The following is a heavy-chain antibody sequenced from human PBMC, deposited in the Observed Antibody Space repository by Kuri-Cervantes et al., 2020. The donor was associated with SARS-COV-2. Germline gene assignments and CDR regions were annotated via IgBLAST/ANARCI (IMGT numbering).Heavy chain of an antibody. CDR3: ARVRQNDFQAFDY. J-gene: IGHJ4*02. V-gene: IGHV1-2*02. CDR1: GYTFTGYY. D-gene: IGHD3-3*01. CDR2: INPNGGGT. Sequence: ASVKVSCKASGYTFTGYYMHWVRQAPGQGLEWMGWINPNGGGTNCARKFQGRVTMTRGTSITTAYMELSRLRFDDTAVYYCARVRQNDFQAFDYWGQGTLVTVSS.